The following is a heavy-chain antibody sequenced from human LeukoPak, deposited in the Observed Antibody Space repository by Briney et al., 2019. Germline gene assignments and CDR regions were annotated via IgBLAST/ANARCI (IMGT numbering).Heavy chain of an antibody. CDR2: IYHSGST. V-gene: IGHV4-4*02. CDR3: ARVLRGYCSSTSCYAFDY. D-gene: IGHD2-2*01. Sequence: PSETLSLTCAVSGGSISSSNWWSWVRQPPGKGLEWIGEIYHSGSTNYNPSLKSRVTISVDKSKNQFSLKLSSVTAADTAVYYCARVLRGYCSSTSCYAFDYWGQGTLVTVSS. J-gene: IGHJ4*02. CDR1: GGSISSSNW.